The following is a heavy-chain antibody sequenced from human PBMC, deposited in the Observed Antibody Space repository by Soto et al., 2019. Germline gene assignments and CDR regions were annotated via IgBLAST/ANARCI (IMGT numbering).Heavy chain of an antibody. CDR2: IYHSGTT. CDR1: GGSIRSTNW. D-gene: IGHD6-25*01. CDR3: ARVVFGRTGGYG. Sequence: QVQLQESGSRLVKPSGTLSLTCSVSGGSIRSTNWWTWVRQSPGKGLEWIGEIYHSGTTNYNPSLDSRVSMSIDTFNNRFSLNLTTVTAADTAMYYCARVVFGRTGGYGWGQGILVTVSS. V-gene: IGHV4-4*02. J-gene: IGHJ4*02.